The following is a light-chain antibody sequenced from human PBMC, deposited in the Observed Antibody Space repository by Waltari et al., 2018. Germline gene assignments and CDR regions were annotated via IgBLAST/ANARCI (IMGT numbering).Light chain of an antibody. CDR3: QTGGHGTWV. Sequence: QLVLTQSPSASASLGASVKLTCTLSSGHSSNIIAWHQQQPEKGPRYLMKVNSDGSHSTGDEIPDRFSGSSPGAERYLTISNLQSEDEADYFCQTGGHGTWVFGGGTKLTVL. CDR1: SGHSSNI. J-gene: IGLJ3*02. V-gene: IGLV4-69*01. CDR2: VNSDGSH.